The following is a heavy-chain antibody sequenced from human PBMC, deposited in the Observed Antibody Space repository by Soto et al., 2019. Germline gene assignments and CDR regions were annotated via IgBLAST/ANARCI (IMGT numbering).Heavy chain of an antibody. J-gene: IGHJ4*02. CDR2: IWTSGST. CDR3: AKGGGSYTTGWYNDY. CDR1: GVSLSNSY. D-gene: IGHD6-19*01. Sequence: QVQLQESGPGLVKPSETMSLTCTVSGVSLSNSYCSWARQPPGKGLEWVGHIWTSGSTNYNPSLRSRVTPSVYTTKNQVSLQLSSVTATDTAVYYCAKGGGSYTTGWYNDYWGQGTLVTVSS. V-gene: IGHV4-4*08.